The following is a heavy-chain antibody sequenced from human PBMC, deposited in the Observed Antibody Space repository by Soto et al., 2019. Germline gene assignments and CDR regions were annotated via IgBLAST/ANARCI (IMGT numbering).Heavy chain of an antibody. J-gene: IGHJ4*02. D-gene: IGHD4-17*01. CDR2: IYDRGTT. V-gene: IGHV4-61*05. CDR1: GDSMASRSYY. CDR3: AFSWNALAVTTFDY. Sequence: SETLSVTCTVSGDSMASRSYYWGWIRQPPGKGLEWIGYIYDRGTTDYNTSLKSRVTMSVDTSKSHFSLHLNSVTTADTAVYYCAFSWNALAVTTFDYWAQGIQVTVSS.